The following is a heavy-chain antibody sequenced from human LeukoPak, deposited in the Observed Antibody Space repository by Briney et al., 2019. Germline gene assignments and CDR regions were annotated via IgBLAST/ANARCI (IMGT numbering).Heavy chain of an antibody. CDR1: GFTFSTFA. D-gene: IGHD3-10*01. CDR2: IKQDGSEK. J-gene: IGHJ6*03. CDR3: ARVYGSGSHYYYYYYMDV. V-gene: IGHV3-7*01. Sequence: PGGSLRLSCAASGFTFSTFAMIWVRQPPGKGLEWVANIKQDGSEKYYVDSVKGRFTISRDNAKNSLYLQMNSLRAEDTAVYYCARVYGSGSHYYYYYYMDVWGKGTTVTVSS.